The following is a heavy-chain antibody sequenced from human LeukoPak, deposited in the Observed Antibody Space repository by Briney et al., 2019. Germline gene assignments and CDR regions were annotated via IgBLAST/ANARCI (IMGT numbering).Heavy chain of an antibody. D-gene: IGHD3-22*01. CDR1: GGAFSSYA. V-gene: IGHV1-69*05. Sequence: ASVKVSCKASGGAFSSYAISWVRQAPGQGLEWMGRIIPIFGTANYAQKFQGRVTITTDESTSTAYMELSSLRPEDTAVYYCARDPGVGYYTAKYFQHWGQGTLVTVSS. CDR2: IIPIFGTA. J-gene: IGHJ1*01. CDR3: ARDPGVGYYTAKYFQH.